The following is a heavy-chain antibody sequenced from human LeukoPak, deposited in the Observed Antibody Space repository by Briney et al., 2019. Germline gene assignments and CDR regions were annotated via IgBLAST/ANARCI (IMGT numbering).Heavy chain of an antibody. CDR1: GGSISSSSYY. D-gene: IGHD3-22*01. CDR3: AREHYYYDSSGYGGYFDY. V-gene: IGHV4-39*07. Sequence: SETLSLTCTVSGGSISSSSYYWGWIRQPPGKGLEWIGSIYYSGSTYYNPSLKSRVTISVDTSKNQFSLKLSSVTAADTAVYYCAREHYYYDSSGYGGYFDYWGQGTLVTVSS. J-gene: IGHJ4*02. CDR2: IYYSGST.